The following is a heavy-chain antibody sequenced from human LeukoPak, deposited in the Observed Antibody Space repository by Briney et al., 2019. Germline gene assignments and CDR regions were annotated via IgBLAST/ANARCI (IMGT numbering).Heavy chain of an antibody. J-gene: IGHJ6*02. Sequence: VASVNVSCKASGGTFSSYAISWVRQAPGQGLEWMGGIIPIFGTANYAQKFQGRVTITADESTSTVYMELSSLRSEDTAVYYCAREGGNFRYYYYGMDVWGQGTTVTVSS. CDR2: IIPIFGTA. V-gene: IGHV1-69*01. D-gene: IGHD4-23*01. CDR3: AREGGNFRYYYYGMDV. CDR1: GGTFSSYA.